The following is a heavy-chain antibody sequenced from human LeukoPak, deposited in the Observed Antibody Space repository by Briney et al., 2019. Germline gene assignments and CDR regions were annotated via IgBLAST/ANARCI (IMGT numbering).Heavy chain of an antibody. CDR3: ARDLGQSSSWYKGDY. D-gene: IGHD6-13*01. Sequence: GASVKVSCKASGYTFTGYYMHWVRQAPGQALEWMGWINPNSGGTNYAQKLQGRVTMTTDTSTSTAYMELRSLRSDETAVYYCARDLGQSSSWYKGDYWGQGTLVTVSS. J-gene: IGHJ4*02. CDR2: INPNSGGT. CDR1: GYTFTGYY. V-gene: IGHV1-2*02.